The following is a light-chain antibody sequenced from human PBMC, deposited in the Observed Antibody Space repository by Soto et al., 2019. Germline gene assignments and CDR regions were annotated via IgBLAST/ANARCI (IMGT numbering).Light chain of an antibody. CDR3: QQYNNWPPKIT. V-gene: IGKV3-15*01. Sequence: EIVMTQSPATLSVSPLEIATLSCMASQSVSSKVAWYQQKPGQAPRLLIYGASTRATGIPARFSGSGSGTEFTLTISSLQSEDFAVYYCQQYNNWPPKITFGQGTRLEI. CDR2: GAS. CDR1: QSVSSK. J-gene: IGKJ5*01.